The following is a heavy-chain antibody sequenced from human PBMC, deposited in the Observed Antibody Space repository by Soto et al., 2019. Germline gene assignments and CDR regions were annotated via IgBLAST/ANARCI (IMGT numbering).Heavy chain of an antibody. CDR2: IYHSGST. D-gene: IGHD1-26*01. Sequence: PSETLSLTCAVFGCSISSSNWWSWVRQPPGKGLEWIGEIYHSGSTNYNPSLKSRVTISVDKSKNQFSLKLSSVTAADTAVYYCARVSGSYYYGMDVWGQGTTVS. CDR1: GCSISSSNW. CDR3: ARVSGSYYYGMDV. V-gene: IGHV4-4*02. J-gene: IGHJ6*02.